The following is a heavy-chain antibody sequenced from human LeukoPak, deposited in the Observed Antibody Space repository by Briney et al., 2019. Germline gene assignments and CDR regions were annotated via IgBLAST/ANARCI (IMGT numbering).Heavy chain of an antibody. CDR3: ARSGIVTTAIPF. V-gene: IGHV3-7*01. J-gene: IGHJ4*02. CDR1: GFTFSSFW. CDR2: IKEDGSEK. Sequence: GGSLRLSCAASGFTFSSFWMSWVRQAPEKGLGWVANIKEDGSEKYYVDSVKGRFTVSRDNAENSLYLHMNSLRAEDTAVYYCARSGIVTTAIPFWGQGTLVTVSS. D-gene: IGHD5-12*01.